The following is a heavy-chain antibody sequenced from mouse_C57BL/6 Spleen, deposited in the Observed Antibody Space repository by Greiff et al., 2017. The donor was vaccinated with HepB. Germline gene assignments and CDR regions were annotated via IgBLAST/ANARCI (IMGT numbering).Heavy chain of an antibody. CDR3: ARGAYGNYGYFDV. CDR1: GFTFSSYA. D-gene: IGHD2-1*01. CDR2: ISDGGSYT. J-gene: IGHJ1*03. Sequence: EVKLMESGGGLVKPGGSLKLSCAASGFTFSSYAMSWVRQTPEKRLEWVATISDGGSYTYYPDNVKGRFTISRDNAKNNLYLQMSHLKSEDTAMYYGARGAYGNYGYFDVWGTGTTVTVSS. V-gene: IGHV5-4*03.